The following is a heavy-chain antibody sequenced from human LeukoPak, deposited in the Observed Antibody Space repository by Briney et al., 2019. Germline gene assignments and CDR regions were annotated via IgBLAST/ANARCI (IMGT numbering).Heavy chain of an antibody. CDR3: ARVALDYGDYVWFDP. CDR1: GGSISSYY. V-gene: IGHV4-59*01. D-gene: IGHD4-17*01. Sequence: SETLSLTCTVSGGSISSYYWSWIRQPPGKGLEWIGYIYYSGSTNYNPSLKSRVTISVDTSKNQFSLKLSSVTAADTAVYYCARVALDYGDYVWFDPCGQGTLVTVSS. CDR2: IYYSGST. J-gene: IGHJ5*02.